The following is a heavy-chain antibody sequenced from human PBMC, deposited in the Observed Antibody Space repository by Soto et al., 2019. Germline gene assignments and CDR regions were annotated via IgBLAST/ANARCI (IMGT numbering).Heavy chain of an antibody. CDR3: AKHDILTGNINISGFDY. D-gene: IGHD3-9*01. V-gene: IGHV4-59*08. Sequence: PSETLSLTCTVSGGSISSYYWSWIRQPPGKGLEWIGYIYYIGSSKYNPSLKSRVTISVDTSKNQFSLKLSSVTAADTAVYYCAKHDILTGNINISGFDYWGQGTLVTVSS. J-gene: IGHJ4*02. CDR1: GGSISSYY. CDR2: IYYIGSS.